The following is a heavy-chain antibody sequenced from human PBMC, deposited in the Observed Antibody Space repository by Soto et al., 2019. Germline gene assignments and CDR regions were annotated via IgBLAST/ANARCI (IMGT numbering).Heavy chain of an antibody. CDR2: ISRASNVI. J-gene: IGHJ3*01. CDR3: ATSGDLTADREFDF. CDR1: GFSFHYYT. V-gene: IGHV3-21*06. D-gene: IGHD1-26*01. Sequence: EVLLVESGGGLVKPGESLRLSCAASGFSFHYYTMNWVRQAPGKGLEWVSAISRASNVIFYADSVEGRFTISRDNAQNLLYLNMNSLRAEDTAIYYCATSGDLTADREFDFWGQGTVVTVS.